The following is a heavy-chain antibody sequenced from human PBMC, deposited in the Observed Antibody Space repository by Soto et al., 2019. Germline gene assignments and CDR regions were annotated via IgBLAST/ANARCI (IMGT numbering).Heavy chain of an antibody. Sequence: SGGSLRLSCAASGFTFSSYAMSWVRQAPGKGLEWVSAISGSGGSTYYADSVKGRFTISRDNSKNTLYLQMNSLRAEDTAVYYCAKVTDILTGYYRNPPPYYFDYWGQGTLVTVSS. D-gene: IGHD3-9*01. CDR2: ISGSGGST. CDR1: GFTFSSYA. CDR3: AKVTDILTGYYRNPPPYYFDY. V-gene: IGHV3-23*01. J-gene: IGHJ4*02.